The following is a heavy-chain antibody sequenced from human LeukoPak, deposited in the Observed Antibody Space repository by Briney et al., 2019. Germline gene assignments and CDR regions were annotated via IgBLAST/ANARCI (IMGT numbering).Heavy chain of an antibody. V-gene: IGHV5-51*01. D-gene: IGHD1-26*01. CDR3: ARHRDGSWPDY. Sequence: GEALKISCKGSGYSFTSYWIGWVRQMPGKGLEWVGIVYPGDSDTRYSPSFQGQVTISADKSIGTAYLQWSSLKASDTAMYYCARHRDGSWPDYWGQGTLVNVSS. CDR1: GYSFTSYW. CDR2: VYPGDSDT. J-gene: IGHJ4*02.